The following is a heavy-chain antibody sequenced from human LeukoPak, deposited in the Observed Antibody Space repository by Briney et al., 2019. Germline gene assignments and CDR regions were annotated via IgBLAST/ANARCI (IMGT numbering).Heavy chain of an antibody. CDR1: GFTVSSND. V-gene: IGHV3-53*01. CDR3: AIYDSSGYYNY. Sequence: GGSLRLSCAASGFTVSSNDMSLVRQAPGKGLEWVSVIYSGGRTFYADSVKGRFTISRDNSKNTLYLQMNSLRAEDTAVYYCAIYDSSGYYNYWGQGTLVTVSS. J-gene: IGHJ4*02. CDR2: IYSGGRT. D-gene: IGHD3-22*01.